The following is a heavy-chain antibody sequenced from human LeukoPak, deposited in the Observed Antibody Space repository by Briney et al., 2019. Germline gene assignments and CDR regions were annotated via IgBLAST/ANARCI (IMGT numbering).Heavy chain of an antibody. Sequence: SETLSLTCTVSGGSISSSSYYWGWIRQPPGKGLEWIGSIYYSGSTYYNPSLKSRVTISVDTSKNQFSLKLSSVTAADTAVYYCARGGLYDSNGEWFSLFSASWFDPWGQGTLVTVSS. CDR3: ARGGLYDSNGEWFSLFSASWFDP. D-gene: IGHD3-3*01. V-gene: IGHV4-39*07. J-gene: IGHJ5*02. CDR2: IYYSGST. CDR1: GGSISSSSYY.